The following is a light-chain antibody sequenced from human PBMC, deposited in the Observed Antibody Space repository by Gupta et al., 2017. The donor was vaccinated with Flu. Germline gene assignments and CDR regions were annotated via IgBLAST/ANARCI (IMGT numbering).Light chain of an antibody. CDR2: AAS. Sequence: PGERATLSCRASESVSRRLAWYQKRPGQPPRLLIYAASSRASGIPDRFSGGGSGTDFTLSIGGLEPEDFAVYYCLQYDSSLTFGPGTTVDMK. V-gene: IGKV3-20*01. CDR1: ESVSRR. CDR3: LQYDSSLT. J-gene: IGKJ3*01.